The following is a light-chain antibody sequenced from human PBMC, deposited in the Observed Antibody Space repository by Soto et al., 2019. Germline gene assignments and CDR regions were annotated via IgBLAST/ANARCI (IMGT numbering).Light chain of an antibody. CDR3: SSYTSSSTLMI. CDR1: SGDVGTYNY. CDR2: EVS. Sequence: QSALTQPASVSGSPGQSITISCTGASGDVGTYNYVSWYQQHSGKAPKLMIFEVSNRPSGVSNRFSGSKSGNTASLTISGLQPEDEADYYCSSYTSSSTLMIFGGGTKVTVL. V-gene: IGLV2-14*01. J-gene: IGLJ2*01.